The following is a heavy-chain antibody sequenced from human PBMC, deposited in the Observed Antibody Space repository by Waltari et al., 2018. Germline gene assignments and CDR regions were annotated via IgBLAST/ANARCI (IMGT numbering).Heavy chain of an antibody. CDR2: IWYDGSNK. CDR3: ARDDHGQQLAY. CDR1: GFPYSSYA. D-gene: IGHD6-13*01. Sequence: QVQLAESGGGMVTPGRSLRPSCSASGFPYSSYAIYWVRQAAGKGLEWVAVIWYDGSNKFYADSVKGRFTISRDNTKNSLYLQMNSLRTDDTALYYCARDDHGQQLAYWGQGTLVTVSS. V-gene: IGHV3-33*08. J-gene: IGHJ1*01.